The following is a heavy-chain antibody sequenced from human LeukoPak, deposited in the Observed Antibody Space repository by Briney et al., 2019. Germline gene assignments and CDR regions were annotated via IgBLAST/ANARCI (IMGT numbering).Heavy chain of an antibody. CDR2: ISYSGST. V-gene: IGHV4-39*07. CDR3: ARIGGWYSRYYYYYMDV. J-gene: IGHJ6*03. CDR1: GDSISSSSYY. Sequence: SSETLSLTCTVSGDSISSSSYYWDWIRQPPGKGLEWIASISYSGSTYYNPSLKSRVTMSVDTSKNEFSLRLSSVTAADTAVYYCARIGGWYSRYYYYYMDVWGKGTTVTISS. D-gene: IGHD6-19*01.